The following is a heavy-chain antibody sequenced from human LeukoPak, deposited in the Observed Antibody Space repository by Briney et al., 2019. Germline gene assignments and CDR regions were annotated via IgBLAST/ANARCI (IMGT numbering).Heavy chain of an antibody. CDR1: GDSINNYY. Sequence: SETLSLTCSVSGDSINNYYWSWIRQPPGKGLEWIGHINYSGSTKYNPSLKSRVTISVDTSKNQFSLKLSSVTAADTAVYYCARTTEGYCRGRSCYSYYYYMDVWGKGTTVTVSS. D-gene: IGHD2-15*01. CDR3: ARTTEGYCRGRSCYSYYYYMDV. J-gene: IGHJ6*03. V-gene: IGHV4-59*01. CDR2: INYSGST.